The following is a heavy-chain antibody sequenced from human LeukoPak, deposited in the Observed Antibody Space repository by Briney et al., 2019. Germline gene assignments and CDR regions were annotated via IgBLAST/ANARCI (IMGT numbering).Heavy chain of an antibody. CDR1: GGSIGGYY. J-gene: IGHJ4*02. V-gene: IGHV4-59*01. CDR3: ARDKYGATDYFDY. D-gene: IGHD4/OR15-4a*01. CDR2: IYYSGST. Sequence: SETLSLTFTVSGGSIGGYYWSWIRPPPGKGLEWIGYIYYSGSTNYNPSLKSRLTMSIDTSENQFSLKLNSVTAADTAVYYCARDKYGATDYFDYWGQGTLVTVSS.